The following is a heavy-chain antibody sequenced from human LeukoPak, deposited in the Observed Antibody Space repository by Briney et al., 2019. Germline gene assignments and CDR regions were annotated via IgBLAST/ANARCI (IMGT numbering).Heavy chain of an antibody. CDR2: IKQDGSEK. CDR1: GFTFSSYW. V-gene: IGHV3-7*01. CDR3: ARARSGSYYYGMDV. Sequence: PGGSLRLSCAASGFTFSSYWMSWVRQAPGKGLEWVANIKQDGSEKYYVDSVKGRFTISRDNAKNSLYLQMNSLRAEDTAVYYCARARSGSYYYGMDVWGQGTTVTVSS. J-gene: IGHJ6*02. D-gene: IGHD1-26*01.